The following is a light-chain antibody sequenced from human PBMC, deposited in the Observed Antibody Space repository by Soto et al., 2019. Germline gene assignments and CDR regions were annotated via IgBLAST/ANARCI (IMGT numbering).Light chain of an antibody. CDR3: SASGGSDSVL. J-gene: IGLJ2*01. CDR1: SSDVGGYNS. CDR2: AVS. V-gene: IGLV2-8*01. Sequence: QSVLTQPPSASGSPGQSVTISCTGTSSDVGGYNSVSWYQQHPGQAPKLLIYAVSQRPSGVPDRFSGSKSGNTASLTVSGLQAEDEADYYCSASGGSDSVLFGGGTKLTVL.